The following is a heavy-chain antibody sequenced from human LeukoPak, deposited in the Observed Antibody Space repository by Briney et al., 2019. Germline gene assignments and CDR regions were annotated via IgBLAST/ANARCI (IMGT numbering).Heavy chain of an antibody. CDR1: GFTFNNYW. J-gene: IGHJ4*02. D-gene: IGHD2-15*01. Sequence: PGGSLRLSCASSGFTFNNYWMTWVRQAPGKGLEGVANIQQSGRQKSYVYSVRGRFTISRDNDKNSLYLQMNSLRAEDTAVYYCARDASDKYDSASRIHLDSWGQGTLVTVSS. V-gene: IGHV3-7*01. CDR2: IQQSGRQK. CDR3: ARDASDKYDSASRIHLDS.